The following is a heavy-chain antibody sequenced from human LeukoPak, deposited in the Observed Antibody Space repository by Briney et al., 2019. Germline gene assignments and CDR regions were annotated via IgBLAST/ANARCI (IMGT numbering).Heavy chain of an antibody. CDR2: INHSGST. V-gene: IGHV4-34*01. D-gene: IGHD2-2*02. J-gene: IGHJ6*03. CDR1: GGSFSGYY. Sequence: SETLSLTCAVYGGSFSGYYWSWIRQPLGKWLEWIGEINHSGSTNYNPSLKSRVTISVDTSKNQFSLKLSSVTAADTAVYYCARGQAYCSSTSCYRSGFRYYYYYMDVWGKGTTVTVSS. CDR3: ARGQAYCSSTSCYRSGFRYYYYYMDV.